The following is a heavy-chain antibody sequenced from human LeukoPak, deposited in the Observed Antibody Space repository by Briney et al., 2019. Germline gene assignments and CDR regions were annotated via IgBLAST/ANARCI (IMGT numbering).Heavy chain of an antibody. V-gene: IGHV3-23*01. CDR2: ITGSGGST. J-gene: IGHJ4*02. D-gene: IGHD6-13*01. CDR3: AKEWGIAAAGDY. Sequence: GGSLRLSCAASGFTFSSYAMSWVRQAPGKGLEWGSAITGSGGSTYYADSVKGRFTIPRDHSKNTRYLQMNSLRAEDTAVYYCAKEWGIAAAGDYWGQGTLVTVSS. CDR1: GFTFSSYA.